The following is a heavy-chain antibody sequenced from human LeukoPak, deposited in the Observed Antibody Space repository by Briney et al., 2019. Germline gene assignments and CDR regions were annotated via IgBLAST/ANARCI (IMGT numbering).Heavy chain of an antibody. CDR2: ILYDGSNK. CDR3: AKDGDYGSGSYYYGMDV. J-gene: IGHJ6*04. V-gene: IGHV3-30*18. Sequence: PGGSLTPSCAASGFTFSSYGMHCVRQPPGNGLEWVAVILYDGSNKYYADSVKGRFTISRDNSKNTLYLQMNSLRAEDTAVYYCAKDGDYGSGSYYYGMDVWGKGTTVTVSS. D-gene: IGHD3-10*01. CDR1: GFTFSSYG.